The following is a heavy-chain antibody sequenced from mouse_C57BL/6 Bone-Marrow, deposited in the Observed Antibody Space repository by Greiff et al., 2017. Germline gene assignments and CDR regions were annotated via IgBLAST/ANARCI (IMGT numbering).Heavy chain of an antibody. CDR1: GFTFSSYA. J-gene: IGHJ4*01. Sequence: EVTVVESGGGLVKPGGSLKLSCAASGFTFSSYAMSWVRQTPEKRLEWVATISDGGSYTYYPATVTGRFTISRDTAKNNLYLQMSHLKSEDTAMYYCARHGRYAMDYWGQGTSVTVSS. CDR2: ISDGGSYT. D-gene: IGHD1-2*01. V-gene: IGHV5-4*03. CDR3: ARHGRYAMDY.